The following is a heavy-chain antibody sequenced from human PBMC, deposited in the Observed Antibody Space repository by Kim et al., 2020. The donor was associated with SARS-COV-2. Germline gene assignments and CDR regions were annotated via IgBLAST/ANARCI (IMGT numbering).Heavy chain of an antibody. CDR2: IIPISGTI. D-gene: IGHD1-26*01. J-gene: IGHJ6*02. V-gene: IGHV1-69*13. CDR1: GGSFSNYA. CDR3: AREEGLQAYSVGQYGMEV. Sequence: SVKVSCEASGGSFSNYAMSWVRQAPGQGLEWMGGIIPISGTIKYAQKFQGRVTITADESTNTAYMELSSLTSGDTAVYYCAREEGLQAYSVGQYGMEVWGQGPTVTVSS.